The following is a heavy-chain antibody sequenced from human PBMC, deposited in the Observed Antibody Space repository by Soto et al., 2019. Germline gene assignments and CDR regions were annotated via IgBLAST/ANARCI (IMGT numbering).Heavy chain of an antibody. V-gene: IGHV3-48*03. J-gene: IGHJ4*02. CDR3: TRDGPAADFDH. CDR2: ISSGGRTI. D-gene: IGHD6-13*01. CDR1: GFSFSAYE. Sequence: GGSLRLSCAASGFSFSAYEMNWVRQAPGKGLEWVSYISSGGRTIYYADSVKGRFTISRDDGKNSLYLQMDSLRAEDTAVYYCTRDGPAADFDHWGQGTLVTV.